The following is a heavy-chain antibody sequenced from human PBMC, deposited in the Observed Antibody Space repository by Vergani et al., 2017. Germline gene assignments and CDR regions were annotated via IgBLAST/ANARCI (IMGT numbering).Heavy chain of an antibody. CDR1: GDSVSSNSAA. V-gene: IGHV6-1*01. D-gene: IGHD3-22*01. CDR3: ARGEYYDSSGYYLSRTKYFQH. CDR2: TYYRSKWYN. Sequence: QVQLQQSGPGLVKPSQTLSLTCAISGDSVSSNSAAWNWIRQSPSRGLEWLGRTYYRSKWYNDYAVSVKRRITNNTDTSKNQFSLQLNSVTPEDTAVYYCARGEYYDSSGYYLSRTKYFQHWGQGTLVTVSS. J-gene: IGHJ1*01.